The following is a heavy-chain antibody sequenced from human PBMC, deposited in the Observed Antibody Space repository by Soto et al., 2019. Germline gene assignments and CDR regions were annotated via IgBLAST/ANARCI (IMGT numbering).Heavy chain of an antibody. CDR3: ARGSGSIAIFGVVISPFDY. CDR1: GFTVSSNY. J-gene: IGHJ4*02. V-gene: IGHV3-53*01. D-gene: IGHD3-3*01. CDR2: IYSGGST. Sequence: GGSLRLSCAASGFTVSSNYMSWVRQAPGKGLEWVSVIYSGGSTHYADSVKGRFTISRDNSKNTLYLQMNSLRAEDTAVYYCARGSGSIAIFGVVISPFDYWGQGTLVTVSS.